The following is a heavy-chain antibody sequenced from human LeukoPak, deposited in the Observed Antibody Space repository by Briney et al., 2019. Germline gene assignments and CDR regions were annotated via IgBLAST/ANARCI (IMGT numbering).Heavy chain of an antibody. Sequence: AAVQVSCKAAAGTFTGYYMHGWGQAPGRELEGMGGINPPSGCANYARKFLGRVAMTRDTSTSPAYMELSRLRSDDTAVYYCASERGDSSGYPHFDYWGQGTLVTVSS. CDR3: ASERGDSSGYPHFDY. D-gene: IGHD3-22*01. CDR1: AGTFTGYY. CDR2: INPPSGCA. J-gene: IGHJ4*02. V-gene: IGHV1-2*02.